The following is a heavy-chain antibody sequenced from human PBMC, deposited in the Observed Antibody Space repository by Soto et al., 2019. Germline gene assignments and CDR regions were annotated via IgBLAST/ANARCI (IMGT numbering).Heavy chain of an antibody. J-gene: IGHJ4*02. V-gene: IGHV1-18*01. CDR3: ARDVSRDSSPMYYFDY. CDR1: GYTFTSYG. CDR2: ISAYNGNT. D-gene: IGHD3-22*01. Sequence: GASVKVSCKASGYTFTSYGISWVRQAPGQGLEWMGWISAYNGNTNYAQKLQGRVTMTTDTSTSTAYMELRSLRSDDTAVYYCARDVSRDSSPMYYFDYWGQGTLFTVS.